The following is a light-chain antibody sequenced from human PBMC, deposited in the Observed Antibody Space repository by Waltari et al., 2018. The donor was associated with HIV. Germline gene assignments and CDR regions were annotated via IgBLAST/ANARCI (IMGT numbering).Light chain of an antibody. CDR3: QSYDSSPSSYV. CDR2: AAT. J-gene: IGLJ1*01. CDR1: SSNIGAGFD. Sequence: QSVLTQPPSVSGAPGQRVTISCTGSSSNIGAGFDVHWYQQLPGIAPKLLIYAATNRHSGVPDRFSGSKSGTSASLAITGLQAEDEADYYCQSYDSSPSSYVFASGTRVTVL. V-gene: IGLV1-40*01.